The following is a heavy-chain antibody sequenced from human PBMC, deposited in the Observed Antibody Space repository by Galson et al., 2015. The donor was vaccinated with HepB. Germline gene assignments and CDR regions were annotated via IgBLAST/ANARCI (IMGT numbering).Heavy chain of an antibody. D-gene: IGHD2-2*01. CDR3: ARQYCSSTSCSPGGAFDI. CDR1: GYSFTSYW. Sequence: SGAEVKKPGESLRISCKGSGYSFTSYWISWVRQMPGKGLEWMGRIDPSDSYTNFSPSFQGHVTISADKSISTAYLQWSSLKASDTAMYYCARQYCSSTSCSPGGAFDIWGQGTMVTVSS. J-gene: IGHJ3*02. V-gene: IGHV5-10-1*01. CDR2: IDPSDSYT.